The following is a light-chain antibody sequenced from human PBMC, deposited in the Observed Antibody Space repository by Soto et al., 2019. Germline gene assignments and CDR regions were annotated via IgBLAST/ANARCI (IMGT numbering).Light chain of an antibody. CDR3: FSFTTTSTHV. CDR2: GDY. Sequence: QSVLTQPPSASGTPGQRVTISCSGSPSNIGSNTVSWYQQFSGSAPRLIMYGDYRRPSGVPDRFSGSKSGASASLAISGLQSEDEAEYFCFSFTTTSTHVFGTGTKLTVL. J-gene: IGLJ1*01. V-gene: IGLV1-44*01. CDR1: PSNIGSNT.